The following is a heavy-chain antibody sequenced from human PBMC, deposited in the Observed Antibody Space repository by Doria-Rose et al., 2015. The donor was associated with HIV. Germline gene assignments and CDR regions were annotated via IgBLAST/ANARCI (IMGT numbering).Heavy chain of an antibody. D-gene: IGHD6-13*01. V-gene: IGHV2-26*01. CDR3: ARIKSSRWYHKYYIDF. CDR2: IFSDDER. J-gene: IGHJ4*02. Sequence: QVTLKESGPVLVKPTETLTLTCTVSGVSLSSPGMGVSWIRQPPGKALEWLAKIFSDDERSYKTSLKSRLTISRGTSKSQVVLTMTDMDPVDTATYYCARIKSSRWYHKYYIDFWGQGTLVIVSA. CDR1: GVSLSSPGMG.